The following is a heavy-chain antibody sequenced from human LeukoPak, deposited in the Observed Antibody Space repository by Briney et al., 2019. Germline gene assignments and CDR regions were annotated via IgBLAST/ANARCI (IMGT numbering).Heavy chain of an antibody. CDR1: GYSFTIYW. J-gene: IGHJ4*02. CDR2: IYPGDSDT. CDR3: ARVAYESSGHYYFDY. Sequence: GESLKISCEGSGYSFTIYWIAWVRQMPGNGLEWMGIIYPGDSDTRYSPSFQGQVTISADRSITTTYLQWSSLKASDTAMYYCARVAYESSGHYYFDYWGQGTLVTVSS. V-gene: IGHV5-51*01. D-gene: IGHD3-22*01.